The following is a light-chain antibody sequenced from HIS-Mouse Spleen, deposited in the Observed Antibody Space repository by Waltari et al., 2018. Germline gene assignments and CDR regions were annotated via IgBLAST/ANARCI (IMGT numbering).Light chain of an antibody. CDR3: YSTDSSGNHRV. J-gene: IGLJ2*01. CDR2: EDS. CDR1: PLPKKS. Sequence: SDERTQPPSVSVSPGQTSRLSRSRDPLPKKSVYLYQQKPGQAPVLVIYEDSKRPSGIPERFSGSSSGTMATLTISGAQVEDEADYYCYSTDSSGNHRVFGGGTKLTVL. V-gene: IGLV3-10*01.